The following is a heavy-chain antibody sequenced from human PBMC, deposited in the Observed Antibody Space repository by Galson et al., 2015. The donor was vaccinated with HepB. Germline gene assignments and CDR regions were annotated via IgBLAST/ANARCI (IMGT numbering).Heavy chain of an antibody. Sequence: SLRLSCAASGFTFSSYSMNWVRQAPGKGLEWVSSISSSSSYIYYADSVKGRFTISRDNAKNSLYLQMNSLRAEDTAVYYCARGRGAAAGKGGYYYYYGMDVWGQGTTVTVSS. D-gene: IGHD6-13*01. J-gene: IGHJ6*02. CDR2: ISSSSSYI. CDR3: ARGRGAAAGKGGYYYYYGMDV. V-gene: IGHV3-21*01. CDR1: GFTFSSYS.